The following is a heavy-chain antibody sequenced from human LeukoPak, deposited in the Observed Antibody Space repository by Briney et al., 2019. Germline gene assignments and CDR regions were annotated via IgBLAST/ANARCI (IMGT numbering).Heavy chain of an antibody. CDR2: IYSGGST. CDR3: LVAAGGNYYYGMDV. V-gene: IGHV3-66*01. J-gene: IGHJ6*02. D-gene: IGHD6-13*01. Sequence: GGSLILSCAASGFTFSSYSMNWVRQAPGKGLEWVSGIYSGGSTYYADSVKGRFTISRDNSKNTLYLQMNSLRAEDTAVYYCLVAAGGNYYYGMDVWGQGTTVTVSS. CDR1: GFTFSSYS.